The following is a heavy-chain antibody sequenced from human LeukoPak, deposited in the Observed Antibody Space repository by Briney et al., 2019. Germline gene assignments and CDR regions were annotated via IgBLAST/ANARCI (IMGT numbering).Heavy chain of an antibody. J-gene: IGHJ4*02. Sequence: SLRLSCAASGFTFSDYYMNWFRQAPGQGLEWVSYISSRDVHTQYAHSVKGRVTITRDNGENSVYMQMNSLRADDTAVYYCARQDLWQHCDSWGQGALVSV. CDR2: ISSRDVHT. CDR3: ARQDLWQHCDS. V-gene: IGHV3-11*03. CDR1: GFTFSDYY. D-gene: IGHD2-21*01.